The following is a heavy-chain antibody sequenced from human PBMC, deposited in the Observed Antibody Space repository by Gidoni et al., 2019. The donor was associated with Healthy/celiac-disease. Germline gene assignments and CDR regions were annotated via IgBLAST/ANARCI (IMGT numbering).Heavy chain of an antibody. CDR3: ARGRQRYCSGGSCYLGY. Sequence: QVQLQQWGAGLLKPSETLSLTCAVYGGSFSGYYWSWIRQPPGKGLEWIGEINHSGSTNYNPSLKSRVTISVDTSKNQFSLKLSSVTAADTAVYYCARGRQRYCSGGSCYLGYWGQGTLVTVSS. D-gene: IGHD2-15*01. CDR1: GGSFSGYY. V-gene: IGHV4-34*01. J-gene: IGHJ4*02. CDR2: INHSGST.